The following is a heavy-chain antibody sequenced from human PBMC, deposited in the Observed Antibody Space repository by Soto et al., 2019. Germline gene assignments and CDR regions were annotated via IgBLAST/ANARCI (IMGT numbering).Heavy chain of an antibody. Sequence: GGSLRLSCAASGFTFSSYAMHWVRQAPGKGLEWVAVISYDGSNKYYADSVKGRFTVSRDNARNSLYLQMNSLRAEDTAVYYCARGYGSGSYRISGWFDPWGQGTPVTISS. CDR2: ISYDGSNK. D-gene: IGHD3-10*01. CDR1: GFTFSSYA. CDR3: ARGYGSGSYRISGWFDP. V-gene: IGHV3-30-3*01. J-gene: IGHJ5*02.